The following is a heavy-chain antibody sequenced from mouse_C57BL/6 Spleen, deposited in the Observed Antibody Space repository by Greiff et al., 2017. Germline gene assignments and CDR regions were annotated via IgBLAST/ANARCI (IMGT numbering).Heavy chain of an antibody. CDR1: GFTFSDYY. CDR2: ISNGGGST. CDR3: ASSIYYDYLYYAMDY. D-gene: IGHD2-4*01. J-gene: IGHJ4*01. V-gene: IGHV5-12*01. Sequence: EVHLVESGGGLVQPGGSLKLSCAASGFTFSDYYMYWVRQTPEKRLEWVAYISNGGGSTYYPDTVKGRFTISRDNAKNTLYLQMSRLKSEDTAMYYCASSIYYDYLYYAMDYWGQGTSGTVSS.